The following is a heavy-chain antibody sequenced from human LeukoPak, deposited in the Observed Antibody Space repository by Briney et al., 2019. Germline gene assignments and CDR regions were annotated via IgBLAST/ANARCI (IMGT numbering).Heavy chain of an antibody. CDR2: ISAYNGNT. CDR1: GYTFTSYG. Sequence: GASVKVSCKASGYTFTSYGISWVRQAPGQGLEWMGWISAYNGNTNYAQKLQGRVTMTTDTSTSTAYMELRSLRSDDTTVYYCARDRGVGAPPYYYYYYYMDVWGKGTTVTVSS. V-gene: IGHV1-18*01. CDR3: ARDRGVGAPPYYYYYYYMDV. J-gene: IGHJ6*03. D-gene: IGHD1-26*01.